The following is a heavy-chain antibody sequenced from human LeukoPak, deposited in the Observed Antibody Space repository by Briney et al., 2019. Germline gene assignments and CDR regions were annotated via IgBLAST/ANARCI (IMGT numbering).Heavy chain of an antibody. D-gene: IGHD6-19*01. CDR2: IYHSGST. J-gene: IGHJ4*02. CDR1: GYSISSGYY. Sequence: SETLSLTCTVSGYSISSGYYWGWIRQPPGKGLEWIGSIYHSGSTYYNPSLKSRVTISVDTSKNQFSLKLSSVTAADTAVYYCARQYSSGWYHFDYWGQGTLVTVSS. CDR3: ARQYSSGWYHFDY. V-gene: IGHV4-38-2*02.